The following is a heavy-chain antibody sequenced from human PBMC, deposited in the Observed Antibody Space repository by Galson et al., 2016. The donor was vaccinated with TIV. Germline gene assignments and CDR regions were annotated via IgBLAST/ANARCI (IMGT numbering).Heavy chain of an antibody. J-gene: IGHJ6*03. V-gene: IGHV3-9*01. CDR2: ISWNSGNT. D-gene: IGHD1-7*01. Sequence: SLRLSCAASGFTFDDYTMHWVRLVPGRGLGWVSVISWNSGNTVYADSVKGRFTISRDNAKNSLYLQMNSIRTEDTALYYCAKGQLLAGRRVYYMDVWGTGPTVTVS. CDR3: AKGQLLAGRRVYYMDV. CDR1: GFTFDDYT.